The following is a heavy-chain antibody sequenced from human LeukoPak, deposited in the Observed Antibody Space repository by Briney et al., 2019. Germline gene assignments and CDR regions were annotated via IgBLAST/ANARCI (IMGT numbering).Heavy chain of an antibody. D-gene: IGHD2/OR15-2a*01. CDR1: GYTFNDYY. V-gene: IGHV1-2*02. Sequence: GASVKVSCKAAGYTFNDYYIHWVRQAPGQGLEWMGWINPHSGGTKYAQKLQGRVTMTRDTSISTAYVELRGLRSEDTAVYYCARTLDPKDAFDIWGQGTMVTVSS. CDR2: INPHSGGT. CDR3: ARTLDPKDAFDI. J-gene: IGHJ3*02.